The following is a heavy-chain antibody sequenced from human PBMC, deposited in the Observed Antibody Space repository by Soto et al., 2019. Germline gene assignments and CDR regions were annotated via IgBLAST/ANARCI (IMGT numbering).Heavy chain of an antibody. CDR2: IYYSGST. CDR1: GCSISSYY. D-gene: IGHD4-17*01. Sequence: PSETLSLTCTVSGCSISSYYWSWIRQPPGKGLEWIGYIYYSGSTNYNPSLKSRVTISVDRSKNQFSLKLSSVTAADTAVYYCDRAGYGDPTVDYWGQGTLVTVSS. V-gene: IGHV4-59*12. J-gene: IGHJ4*02. CDR3: DRAGYGDPTVDY.